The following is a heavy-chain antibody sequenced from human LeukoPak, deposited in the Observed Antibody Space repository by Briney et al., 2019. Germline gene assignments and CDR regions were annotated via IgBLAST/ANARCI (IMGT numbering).Heavy chain of an antibody. V-gene: IGHV3-7*01. Sequence: GGSLRLSCAASGFTFSSYWMSWVRQAPGKGLEWVANINQDGSEKYFVDSVKGRFTISRDNAKNSLYLQMNSPRAEDTAVYYCARDAAGTELSAFDIWGQGTMVTVSS. J-gene: IGHJ3*02. CDR2: INQDGSEK. CDR3: ARDAAGTELSAFDI. D-gene: IGHD6-13*01. CDR1: GFTFSSYW.